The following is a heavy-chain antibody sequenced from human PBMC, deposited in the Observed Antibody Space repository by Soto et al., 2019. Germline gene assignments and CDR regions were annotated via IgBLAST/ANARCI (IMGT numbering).Heavy chain of an antibody. CDR2: IYPGDSDT. V-gene: IGHV5-51*01. J-gene: IGHJ5*02. D-gene: IGHD3-10*01. CDR3: ARQRFTMVRGVIRSWFDP. CDR1: GYSFTSYW. Sequence: GESLKISCKGSGYSFTSYWIGWVRQMPGKGLEWMGIIYPGDSDTRYSPSFQGQVTISADKSISTAYLQWSSLKASDTAMYYCARQRFTMVRGVIRSWFDPWGQGTLVTVSS.